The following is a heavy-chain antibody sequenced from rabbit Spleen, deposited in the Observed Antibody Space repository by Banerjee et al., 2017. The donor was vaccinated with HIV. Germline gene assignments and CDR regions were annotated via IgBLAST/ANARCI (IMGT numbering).Heavy chain of an antibody. CDR1: GFTLSSYW. J-gene: IGHJ4*01. D-gene: IGHD6-1*01. Sequence: QEQLEESGGDLVKPEGSLKLSCKASGFTLSSYWICWVRQAPGKGLEWIACIHAGSSGNTYYASWAKGRFTISKTSSTTVTLQMTSLTAADTATYFCARRVDNYDYGSDLWGPGTLVTVS. V-gene: IGHV1S45*01. CDR2: IHAGSSGNT. CDR3: ARRVDNYDYGSDL.